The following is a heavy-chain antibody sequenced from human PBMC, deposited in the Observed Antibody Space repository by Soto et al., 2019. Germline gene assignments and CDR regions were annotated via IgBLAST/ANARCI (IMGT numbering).Heavy chain of an antibody. Sequence: QVQLVESGGGVVQPGRSLRLSCAASGFTFSSYGMHWVRQAPGKGLEWVAVIWYDGSNKYYADSVKGRFTISRDNSKNTLYLQMNSLRAEDTAVYYCARDLGLTGNYGMDVWGQGTTVTVSS. D-gene: IGHD3-9*01. CDR1: GFTFSSYG. J-gene: IGHJ6*02. CDR3: ARDLGLTGNYGMDV. V-gene: IGHV3-33*01. CDR2: IWYDGSNK.